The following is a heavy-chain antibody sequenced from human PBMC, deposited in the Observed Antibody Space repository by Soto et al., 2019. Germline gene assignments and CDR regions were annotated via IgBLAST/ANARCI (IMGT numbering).Heavy chain of an antibody. CDR2: INAGNGNT. CDR1: GYTFTNYA. CDR3: ARDSGGMDV. J-gene: IGHJ6*02. Sequence: QVQLVQSGAEVKKPGASVKVSCKASGYTFTNYAIHWVRQAPGQRLEWMGWINAGNGNTKYSQKFQGRVTITRDTAASTAYMELSSLRSEDTAGYYCARDSGGMDVWGQGTTVTVSS. V-gene: IGHV1-3*01.